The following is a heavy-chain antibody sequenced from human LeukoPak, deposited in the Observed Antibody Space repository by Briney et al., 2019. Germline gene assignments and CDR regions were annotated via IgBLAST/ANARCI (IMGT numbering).Heavy chain of an antibody. CDR3: ARGAVGSTPHVAFDI. J-gene: IGHJ3*02. D-gene: IGHD1-26*01. CDR1: GYSISSGYY. Sequence: PSETLSLTCAVSGYSISSGYYWGWIRQSAGKGLELIGRIHISGSTNSNPSLKSRVTMSVDTSKNQFSLRLSSVTAADTAVYYCARGAVGSTPHVAFDIWGQGTMVIVSS. V-gene: IGHV4-38-2*01. CDR2: IHISGST.